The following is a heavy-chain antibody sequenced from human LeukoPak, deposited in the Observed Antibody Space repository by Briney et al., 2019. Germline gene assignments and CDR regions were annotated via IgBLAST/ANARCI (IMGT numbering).Heavy chain of an antibody. CDR3: ARSSPYDYIWGSYRSAGGGFDY. CDR1: GYTFTSYG. Sequence: ASVKVSCKASGYTFTSYGISWVRQAPGQGLAWMGWISAYNGNTNYAQKLQGRVTITTDTSTSTAYMELRSLRSDVTAVYYCARSSPYDYIWGSYRSAGGGFDYWGQGTLVTVSS. D-gene: IGHD3-16*02. V-gene: IGHV1-18*01. J-gene: IGHJ4*02. CDR2: ISAYNGNT.